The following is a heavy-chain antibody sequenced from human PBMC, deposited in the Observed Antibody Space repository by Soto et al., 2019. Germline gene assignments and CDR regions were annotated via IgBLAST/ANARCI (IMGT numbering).Heavy chain of an antibody. CDR3: TRLGIAVAGGY. J-gene: IGHJ4*02. Sequence: PVGSLRLSCAASGFTFSGSAMHWVRQASGKGLEWVGRIRSKANSYATAYAASVKGRFTISRDDSKNTAYLQMNSLKTEDTAVYYCTRLGIAVAGGYWGQGALVTVSS. V-gene: IGHV3-73*01. D-gene: IGHD6-19*01. CDR1: GFTFSGSA. CDR2: IRSKANSYAT.